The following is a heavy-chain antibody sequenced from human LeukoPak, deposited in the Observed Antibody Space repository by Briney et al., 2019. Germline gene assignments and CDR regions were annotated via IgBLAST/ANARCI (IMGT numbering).Heavy chain of an antibody. CDR1: GGTFSSYA. D-gene: IGHD5-18*01. V-gene: IGHV1-69*13. J-gene: IGHJ4*02. Sequence: GASVKVSCKASGGTFSSYAISWVRQAPGQGLEWMGGIIPIFGTANYAQKFQGRVTITADESTSTAYMELSSLRSEDTAVYYCARSPGGIQLRFLGYWGQGTLVTVSS. CDR3: ARSPGGIQLRFLGY. CDR2: IIPIFGTA.